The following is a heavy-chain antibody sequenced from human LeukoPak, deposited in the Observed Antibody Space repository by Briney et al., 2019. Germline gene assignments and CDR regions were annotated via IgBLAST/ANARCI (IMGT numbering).Heavy chain of an antibody. D-gene: IGHD3-9*01. CDR2: IFYTGST. CDR1: GGSITKYY. Sequence: KPSETLSLTCTVSGGSITKYYWSWIRQPPGKGLEWIGYIFYTGSTKYNPSLQSRVTISVDTSKNQFSLNLTSVTAADTAVYYCAREXXXXXYXYYYMDVXGKGTTVT. J-gene: IGHJ6*03. V-gene: IGHV4-59*01. CDR3: AREXXXXXYXYYYMDV.